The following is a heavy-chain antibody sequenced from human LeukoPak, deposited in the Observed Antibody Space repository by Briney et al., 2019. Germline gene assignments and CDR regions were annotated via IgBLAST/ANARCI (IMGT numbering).Heavy chain of an antibody. CDR1: GGSISSSSYY. CDR3: ARLGVTAYDY. V-gene: IGHV4-39*01. D-gene: IGHD2-21*02. J-gene: IGHJ4*02. CDR2: IYYSGSA. Sequence: KASETLSLTCTVSGGSISSSSYYWGWIRQPPGKGLEWIGSIYYSGSAYYNPSLKSRVTISVDTSKNQFSLKLSSVTAADTAVYYCARLGVTAYDYWGQGTLVTVSS.